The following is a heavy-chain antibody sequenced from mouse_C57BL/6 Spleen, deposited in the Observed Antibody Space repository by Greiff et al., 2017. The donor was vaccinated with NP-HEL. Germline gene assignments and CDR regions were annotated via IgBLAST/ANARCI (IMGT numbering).Heavy chain of an antibody. CDR1: GFSLTSYG. D-gene: IGHD2-4*01. J-gene: IGHJ4*01. CDR3: ARNPPYDYDVDYAMDY. CDR2: IWSGGST. V-gene: IGHV2-2*01. Sequence: QVQLQQSGPGLVQPSQSLSITCTVSGFSLTSYGVHWVRQSPGKGLEWLGVIWSGGSTDYNAAFISRLSISKDNSKSQVFFKMNSLQADDTAIYYCARNPPYDYDVDYAMDYWGQGTSVTVSS.